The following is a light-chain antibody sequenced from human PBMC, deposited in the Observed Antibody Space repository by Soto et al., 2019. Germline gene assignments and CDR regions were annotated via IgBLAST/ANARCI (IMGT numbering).Light chain of an antibody. CDR2: KAS. J-gene: IGKJ1*01. CDR3: QHYNSYSEA. CDR1: QTISSW. Sequence: DIQMTQSPSTLSGSVGARVTITCRASQTISSWLAWYQQKPGKAPKLLIYKASTLKSGGPSRFSGSGSGTEFTLTISSLQPDDFATYYCQHYNSYSEAFGQGTKVELK. V-gene: IGKV1-5*03.